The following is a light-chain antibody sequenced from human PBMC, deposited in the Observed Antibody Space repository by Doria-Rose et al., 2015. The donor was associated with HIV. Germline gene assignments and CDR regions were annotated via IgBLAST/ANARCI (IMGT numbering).Light chain of an antibody. CDR3: QQYYDYPVT. J-gene: IGKJ2*01. CDR2: DVS. Sequence: AIRMTQSPSSLSASTGDRVTITCRASQGISSYLAWYQQKPGKAPNLLISDVSTLQSGVPSRFSGSGSGTEFTLTIISLQSEDFATYYCQQYYDYPVTFGQGTKLEIK. CDR1: QGISSY. V-gene: IGKV1-8*01.